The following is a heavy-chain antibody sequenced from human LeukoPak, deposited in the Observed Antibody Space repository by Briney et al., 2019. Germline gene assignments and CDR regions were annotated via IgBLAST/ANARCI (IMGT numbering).Heavy chain of an antibody. D-gene: IGHD5-18*01. Sequence: GGSLRLSCAASGFTFSSYEMNWVRQAPGKGLEWVSYISSSGSTIYYADSVKGRFTISRDNAKNSLYLQMNSLRAEDTAAYYCAKEASRGSSFAYTPIEKPYYLDYWGQGTLVTVSS. CDR2: ISSSGSTI. CDR3: AKEASRGSSFAYTPIEKPYYLDY. CDR1: GFTFSSYE. V-gene: IGHV3-48*03. J-gene: IGHJ4*02.